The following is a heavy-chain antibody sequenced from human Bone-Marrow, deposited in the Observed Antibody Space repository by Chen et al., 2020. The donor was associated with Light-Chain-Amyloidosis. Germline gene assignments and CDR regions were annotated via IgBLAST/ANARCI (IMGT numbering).Heavy chain of an antibody. Sequence: QVQLQESGPGLVKPSETLSLTCTVSGGSISSYYWSWIRQPAGKGPEWIGRIYTSGSTNYNPSLKSRVTMSVDTSKNQFSLKLSSVTAADTAVYYCARSSSSWYEEYYYYYYYMDVWGKGTTVTVSS. CDR1: GGSISSYY. CDR3: ARSSSSWYEEYYYYYYYMDV. CDR2: IYTSGST. J-gene: IGHJ6*03. V-gene: IGHV4-4*07. D-gene: IGHD6-13*01.